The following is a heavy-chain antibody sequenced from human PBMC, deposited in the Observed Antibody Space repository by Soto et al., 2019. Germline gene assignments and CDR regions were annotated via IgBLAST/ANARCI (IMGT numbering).Heavy chain of an antibody. J-gene: IGHJ5*02. CDR1: GGSISSSSYY. CDR2: IYYSGST. CDR3: ARSPRGYSYLPWFDP. V-gene: IGHV4-39*07. Sequence: TLSLTCTVSGGSISSSSYYWGWIRQPPGKGLEWIGSIYYSGSTYYNPSLKSRVTISVDTSKNQFSLKLSSVTAADTAVYYCARSPRGYSYLPWFDPWGQGTLVTVSS. D-gene: IGHD5-12*01.